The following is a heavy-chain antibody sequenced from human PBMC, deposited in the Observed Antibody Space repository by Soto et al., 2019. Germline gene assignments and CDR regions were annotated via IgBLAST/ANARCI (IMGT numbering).Heavy chain of an antibody. D-gene: IGHD5-12*01. CDR2: IYYSGST. Sequence: QVQLQESGPGLVKPSQTLSLTCTVSGGSISSGGHSWSWIRQHPGKGLEWIGYIYYSGSTYYNPSLKSRVAISVDTSKNQFSLKLSSVTAADTAVYYCASLGLQEEYYFDYWGQGTLVTVSS. CDR3: ASLGLQEEYYFDY. V-gene: IGHV4-31*03. CDR1: GGSISSGGHS. J-gene: IGHJ4*02.